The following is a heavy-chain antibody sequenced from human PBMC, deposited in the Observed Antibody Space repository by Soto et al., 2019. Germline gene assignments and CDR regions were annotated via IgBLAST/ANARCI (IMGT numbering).Heavy chain of an antibody. CDR2: IIPIFGTA. V-gene: IGHV1-69*13. CDR1: GGTFSSYA. CDR3: ARDLIAVAGVNWFDP. J-gene: IGHJ5*02. Sequence: GASVKVSCKASGGTFSSYAISWVRQAPGQGLEWMGGIIPIFGTANYAQKFQGRVTITADESTSTAYMELSSLRSEDTAVYYCARDLIAVAGVNWFDPWGQGTLVTVSS. D-gene: IGHD6-19*01.